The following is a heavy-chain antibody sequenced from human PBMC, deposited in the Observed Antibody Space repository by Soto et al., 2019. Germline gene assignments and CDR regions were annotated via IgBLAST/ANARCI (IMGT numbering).Heavy chain of an antibody. CDR2: IYYSGST. D-gene: IGHD3-16*02. CDR1: GGSTSSSSYY. J-gene: IGHJ4*02. CDR3: ARLRNTIVGLSFDY. Sequence: SETLSLTCTVSGGSTSSSSYYWGWIRQPPGKGLEWIGSIYYSGSTYYNPSLKSRVTISVDTSKNQFSLKLSPVAAADTAVYYCARLRNTIVGLSFDYWGQGTLVTVSS. V-gene: IGHV4-39*01.